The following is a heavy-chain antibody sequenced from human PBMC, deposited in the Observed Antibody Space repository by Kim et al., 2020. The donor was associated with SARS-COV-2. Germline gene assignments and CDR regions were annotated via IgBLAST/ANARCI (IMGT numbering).Heavy chain of an antibody. D-gene: IGHD3-22*01. Sequence: SETLSLTCTVSGGSISSGGYYWSWIRQHPGKGLEWIGYIYYSGSTYYNPSLKSRVTISVDTSKNQFSLKLSSVTAADTAVYYCARVRTTMIVVVMYFDYWGQRTLVTVSS. CDR1: GGSISSGGYY. CDR2: IYYSGST. CDR3: ARVRTTMIVVVMYFDY. J-gene: IGHJ4*02. V-gene: IGHV4-31*03.